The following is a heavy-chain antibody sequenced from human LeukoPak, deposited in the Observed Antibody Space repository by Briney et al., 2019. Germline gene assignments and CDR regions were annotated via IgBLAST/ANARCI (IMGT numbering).Heavy chain of an antibody. CDR3: VHNFWSGRSGY. D-gene: IGHD3-3*01. CDR1: GFTFSTYG. J-gene: IGHJ4*02. V-gene: IGHV3-23*01. Sequence: PGGSLRLSCAASGFTFSTYGMTWVRQAPGKGLEWVSVISGSGGTTYYADSVKGRFTISRDNSKNTLYLQMNSLRAEDSALYYCVHNFWSGRSGYWGQGTLVTVSS. CDR2: ISGSGGTT.